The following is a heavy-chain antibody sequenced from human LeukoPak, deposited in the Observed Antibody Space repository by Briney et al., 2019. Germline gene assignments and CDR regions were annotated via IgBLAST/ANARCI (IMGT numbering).Heavy chain of an antibody. CDR1: GFTFSNAW. V-gene: IGHV3-11*01. CDR3: ARGYDSSGYYFYFDY. D-gene: IGHD3-22*01. Sequence: GGSLRLSCAASGFTFSNAWMSWIRQAPGKGLEWISYISSDDGTIYYADSVKGRFTISRDNAKKSLYLQMNSLRAEDTAVYYCARGYDSSGYYFYFDYWGQGTLVTVSS. J-gene: IGHJ4*02. CDR2: ISSDDGTI.